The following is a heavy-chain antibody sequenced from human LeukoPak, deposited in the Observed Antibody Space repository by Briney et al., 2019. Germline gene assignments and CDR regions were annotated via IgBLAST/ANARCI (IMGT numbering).Heavy chain of an antibody. CDR3: AKDKGDGEYVDY. CDR1: RFTFNTYA. J-gene: IGHJ4*02. V-gene: IGHV3-43*02. Sequence: PGGSLRLSCAASRFTFNTYAMSWVRQAPGKGLEWVSLISGDGGSTYYGDSVKGRFTISRDNSKNSLYLEMNSLKIEDTGLYYCAKDKGDGEYVDYWGQGTLVTVSS. D-gene: IGHD5-24*01. CDR2: ISGDGGST.